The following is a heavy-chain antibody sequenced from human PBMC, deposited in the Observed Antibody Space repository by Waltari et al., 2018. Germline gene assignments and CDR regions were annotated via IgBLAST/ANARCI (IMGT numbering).Heavy chain of an antibody. D-gene: IGHD3-3*01. CDR2: INGDGRST. V-gene: IGHV3-74*01. CDR1: GLTFSSHW. Sequence: EVQVVESGGGLVQPGGSLRLSCAASGLTFSSHWMHWGRQAPGKGLVWVSRINGDGRSTSYADSVKGRFTISRDNAKNTVYLQMDSLRAEDTAVYYCVSGESGFAIRGQGSLVTVSS. J-gene: IGHJ4*02. CDR3: VSGESGFAI.